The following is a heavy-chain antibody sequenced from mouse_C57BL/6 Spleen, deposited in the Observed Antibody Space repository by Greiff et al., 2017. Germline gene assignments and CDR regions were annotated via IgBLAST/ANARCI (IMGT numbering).Heavy chain of an antibody. CDR3: TRDPGTRRGFDY. Sequence: EVQLQQSGEGLVKPGGSLKLSCAASGFTFSSYAMSWVRQTPEKRLEWVANISSGGDYTYYADTVKGRFTISRDNARNTLYLQMSSLKSEDTAMYYCTRDPGTRRGFDYWGQGTTLTVSS. V-gene: IGHV5-9-1*02. J-gene: IGHJ2*01. CDR2: ISSGGDYT. CDR1: GFTFSSYA. D-gene: IGHD4-1*01.